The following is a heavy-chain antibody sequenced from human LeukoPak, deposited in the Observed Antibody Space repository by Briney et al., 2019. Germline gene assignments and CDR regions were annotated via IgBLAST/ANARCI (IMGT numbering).Heavy chain of an antibody. D-gene: IGHD1-1*01. V-gene: IGHV3-21*01. CDR1: GFTFSSYS. Sequence: GGSLRLSCAASGFTFSSYSMNWVRQAPGKGLEWVSSISSSSSYIYYADSVRGRFTISRDNAKNSLFLQMNSLRGEDTAVYYCARCTTGKTFGSLREIKKSREIDYWGQGNLVTVSS. J-gene: IGHJ4*02. CDR2: ISSSSSYI. CDR3: ARCTTGKTFGSLREIKKSREIDY.